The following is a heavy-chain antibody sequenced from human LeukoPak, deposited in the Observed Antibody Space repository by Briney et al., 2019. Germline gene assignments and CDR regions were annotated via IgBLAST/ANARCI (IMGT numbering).Heavy chain of an antibody. Sequence: SETLSLTCTVSGGSISSGGYYWSWIRQHPGKGLEWIGYIYYSGSTYYNPSLKSRVTISVDTSKNQFSLRLTSVTAADTAVYYCAKYTIGWFESWGQGTLVTVSS. V-gene: IGHV4-31*03. D-gene: IGHD6-19*01. CDR2: IYYSGST. CDR1: GGSISSGGYY. J-gene: IGHJ5*01. CDR3: AKYTIGWFES.